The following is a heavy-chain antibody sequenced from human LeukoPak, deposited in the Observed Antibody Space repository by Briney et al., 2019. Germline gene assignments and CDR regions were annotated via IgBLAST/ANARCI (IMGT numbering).Heavy chain of an antibody. J-gene: IGHJ5*02. CDR1: GFTFSDYY. CDR3: ARVLASTQQWLPA. Sequence: GGSLRLSCGASGFTFSDYYMSWIRQAPGKGLEWVSYIDTRSRTTFYADSVKGRVTISRDNAKKSLYLQMNSLRAEDTAVHYCARVLASTQQWLPAWGQGTLVTVSS. V-gene: IGHV3-11*04. CDR2: IDTRSRTT. D-gene: IGHD6-19*01.